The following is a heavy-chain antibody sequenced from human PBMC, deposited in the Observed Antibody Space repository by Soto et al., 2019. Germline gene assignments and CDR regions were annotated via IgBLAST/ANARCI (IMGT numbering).Heavy chain of an antibody. V-gene: IGHV1-46*01. CDR2: INPSGGST. CDR1: GYIFTNHY. J-gene: IGHJ4*02. Sequence: QVQLVQSGAEVKKPGASVKVSCKASGYIFTNHYIHWVRQAPGQGLEWMGIINPSGGSTNYLQKSHGRNPMTRDTSTSTVYMELSTLRSEDTAVYFCARADYYASSGFYYDYWGQGTLVTVSS. CDR3: ARADYYASSGFYYDY. D-gene: IGHD3-22*01.